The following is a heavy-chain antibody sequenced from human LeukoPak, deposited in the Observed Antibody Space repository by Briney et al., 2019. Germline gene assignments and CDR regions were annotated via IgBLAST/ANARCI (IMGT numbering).Heavy chain of an antibody. Sequence: GGSLRLSCAASGFTFSSSNMHWVRQPPGKGLEWISYITSGSSVMWYADSVKGRFTISRDNAKNSLYLQMTSLRDEDTAVYYCARARSFCADYWGQGTLVTVSS. CDR1: GFTFSSSN. D-gene: IGHD1-26*01. V-gene: IGHV3-48*02. CDR2: ITSGSSVM. CDR3: ARARSFCADY. J-gene: IGHJ4*02.